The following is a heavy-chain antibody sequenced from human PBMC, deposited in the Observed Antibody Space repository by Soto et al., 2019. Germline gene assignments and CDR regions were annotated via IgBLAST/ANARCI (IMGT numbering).Heavy chain of an antibody. CDR1: GGTFTSYG. CDR3: AASYGYCSGGSCYSDNWFDP. D-gene: IGHD2-15*01. CDR2: ISAYNGNT. J-gene: IGHJ5*02. Sequence: ASVKVSCKASGGTFTSYGISWVRQAPGQGLEWMGWISAYNGNTNYAQKLQGRVTMTTDTSTSTAYMELRSLRSDDTAVYYCAASYGYCSGGSCYSDNWFDPWGQGTLVTVSS. V-gene: IGHV1-18*01.